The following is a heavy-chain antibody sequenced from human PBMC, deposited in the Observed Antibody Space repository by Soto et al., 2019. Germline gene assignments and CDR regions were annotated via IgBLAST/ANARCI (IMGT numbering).Heavy chain of an antibody. CDR2: INHSGST. Sequence: SETLSLTCAVYGGSFSGDSWSWIRQPPGKGLEWIGEINHSGSTNYNPSLKSRVTISVDTSKNQFSLKLSSVTAADTAVYYCARAHMITFGGVIVNAYYFDYWGQGTLVTVS. CDR3: ARAHMITFGGVIVNAYYFDY. J-gene: IGHJ4*02. V-gene: IGHV4-34*01. D-gene: IGHD3-16*02. CDR1: GGSFSGDS.